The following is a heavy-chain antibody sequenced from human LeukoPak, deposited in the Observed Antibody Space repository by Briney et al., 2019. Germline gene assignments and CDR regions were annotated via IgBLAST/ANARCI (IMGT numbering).Heavy chain of an antibody. CDR2: ISYSRST. V-gene: IGHV4-59*01. D-gene: IGHD6-6*01. Sequence: SETLSLTCTVSGGSITSYYWSWIRQPPGKGLEWIGYISYSRSTNYNPSLKSRATMSLDTSKNQFSMNLNSETAADTAVYYCARGERPGCDYWGQGTLVTVSS. J-gene: IGHJ4*02. CDR3: ARGERPGCDY. CDR1: GGSITSYY.